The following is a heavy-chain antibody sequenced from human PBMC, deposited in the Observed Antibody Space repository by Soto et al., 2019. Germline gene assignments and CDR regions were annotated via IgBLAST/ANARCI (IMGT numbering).Heavy chain of an antibody. CDR3: ARGMGLPAAGRGYYLDL. CDR1: GYSFTSHY. D-gene: IGHD6-13*01. V-gene: IGHV1-46*01. CDR2: INPSEGST. J-gene: IGHJ4*02. Sequence: QAHLVQSGAEVKKPGASVTVSCKASGYSFTSHYIHWVRQAPRQGHEWMGLINPSEGSTSYALKFQXRXTXTXXTSTGTAYMQLRSLTSGDTALYYCARGMGLPAAGRGYYLDLWGLGTQVTVSS.